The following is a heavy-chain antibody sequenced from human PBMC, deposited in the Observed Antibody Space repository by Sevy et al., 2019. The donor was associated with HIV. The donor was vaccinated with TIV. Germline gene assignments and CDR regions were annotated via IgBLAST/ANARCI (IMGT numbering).Heavy chain of an antibody. CDR3: AREGSSHSMDV. J-gene: IGHJ6*02. V-gene: IGHV3-48*03. Sequence: GGSLRLSCAASGISFSSYEMNWVRQAPGKGLEWVSYISSSGSTIYYADSVKGRFTVSRDNAKNSQFLQMNSLRAEDTGVCYCAREGSSHSMDVWGQGTTVTVSS. CDR2: ISSSGSTI. CDR1: GISFSSYE. D-gene: IGHD1-26*01.